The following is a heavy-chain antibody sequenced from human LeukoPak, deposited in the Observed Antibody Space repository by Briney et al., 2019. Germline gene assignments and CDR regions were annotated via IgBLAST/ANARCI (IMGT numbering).Heavy chain of an antibody. V-gene: IGHV3-7*01. CDR2: IKQDGSEK. Sequence: PGGSLRLSCAASGLTFSSYWMSWVRQAPGKGLEWVANIKQDGSEKYYVDSVKGRFTISRDNAKNSLYLQMNSLRAEDTAVYYCAREVVYYYYMDVWGKGTTVTVSS. CDR3: AREVVYYYYMDV. J-gene: IGHJ6*03. CDR1: GLTFSSYW. D-gene: IGHD2-15*01.